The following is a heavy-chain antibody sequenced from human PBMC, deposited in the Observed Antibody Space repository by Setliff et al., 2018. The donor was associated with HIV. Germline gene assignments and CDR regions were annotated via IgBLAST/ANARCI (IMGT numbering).Heavy chain of an antibody. J-gene: IGHJ4*03. D-gene: IGHD1-26*01. CDR3: VKDHGTVGGTTRSYDL. V-gene: IGHV3-23*01. CDR2: FSGNGVTI. Sequence: ASVKVSCAASGFMFSSYAMSWVRQAPGKGLEWVALFSGNGVTIYYADSVKGRFTISRDNSKNTLYLQMSNLTGEDTALYYCVKDHGTVGGTTRSYDLWGQGTMVTVSS. CDR1: GFMFSSYA.